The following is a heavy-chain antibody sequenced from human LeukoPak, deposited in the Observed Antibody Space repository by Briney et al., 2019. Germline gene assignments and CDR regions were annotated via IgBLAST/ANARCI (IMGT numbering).Heavy chain of an antibody. J-gene: IGHJ4*02. CDR1: GFTVSSNY. CDR2: IYSGGST. V-gene: IGHV3-66*02. D-gene: IGHD2-8*01. Sequence: PGGSLRLSCAASGFTVSSNYMSWVRQAPGKGLERVSVIYSGGSTYYADSVKGRFTISRDNSKNTLYLQMNSLRAEDTAVYYCARDNVRGSAAEDYWGQGTLVTVSS. CDR3: ARDNVRGSAAEDY.